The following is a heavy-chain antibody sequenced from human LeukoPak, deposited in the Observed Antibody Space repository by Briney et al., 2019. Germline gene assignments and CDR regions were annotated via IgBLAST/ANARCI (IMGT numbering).Heavy chain of an antibody. Sequence: GGSLRLSCEASGFTLNKYWMHWVRQAPGKGLVWVSRITGDGSDIAYADSVKGRFTVSRDDAKNILFLQMTSLRVEDTAIYYCARDAYKTTSNCLDPWGQGTLVTVSS. V-gene: IGHV3-74*01. CDR2: ITGDGSDI. CDR3: ARDAYKTTSNCLDP. D-gene: IGHD5-24*01. CDR1: GFTLNKYW. J-gene: IGHJ5*02.